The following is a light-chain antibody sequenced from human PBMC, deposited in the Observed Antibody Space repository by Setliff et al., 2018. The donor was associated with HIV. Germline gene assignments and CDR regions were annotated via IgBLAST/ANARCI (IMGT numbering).Light chain of an antibody. CDR2: DVS. CDR1: DVGGYKY. CDR3: SSYTSSTTYV. Sequence: QSALAQPASVSGSPGQSITISCSDVGGYKYVSWYQQHPGKAPKLMIYDVSNRPSGVSNRFSGSKSGNTASLTISGLQAEDEADYYCSSYTSSTTYVFATGTKVTVL. V-gene: IGLV2-14*03. J-gene: IGLJ1*01.